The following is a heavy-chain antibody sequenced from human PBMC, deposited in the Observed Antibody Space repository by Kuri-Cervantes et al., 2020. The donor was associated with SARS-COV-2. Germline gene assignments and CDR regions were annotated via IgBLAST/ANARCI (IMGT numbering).Heavy chain of an antibody. Sequence: GSLRLSCTVSGGSISSSSYYWGWIRQPPGKGLEWIGSIYYSGSTYYNPSLKSRVTISVDTSKNQFSLKLSSVTAADTAVYYCARRRDSISGGMDAWGQGTTVTVSS. CDR3: ARRRDSISGGMDA. V-gene: IGHV4-39*01. D-gene: IGHD2-21*01. CDR1: GGSISSSSYY. CDR2: IYYSGST. J-gene: IGHJ6*02.